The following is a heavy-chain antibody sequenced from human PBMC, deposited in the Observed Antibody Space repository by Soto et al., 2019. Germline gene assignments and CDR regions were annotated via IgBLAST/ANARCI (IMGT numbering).Heavy chain of an antibody. D-gene: IGHD5-18*01. CDR3: ARSLNGYAFDY. CDR1: GGSISSGSYF. J-gene: IGHJ4*02. V-gene: IGHV4-31*01. CDR2: VHNSGST. Sequence: SETLSLTCTVSGGSISSGSYFWTWIRQHPGKGLEWIGYVHNSGSTFYTPSLKSQVTISLDTSRNLLSLNLSSVTAADTAVYYCARSLNGYAFDYWGQGALVTVSS.